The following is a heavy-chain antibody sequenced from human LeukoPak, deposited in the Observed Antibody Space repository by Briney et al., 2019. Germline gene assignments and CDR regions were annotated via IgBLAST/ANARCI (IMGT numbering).Heavy chain of an antibody. Sequence: GGSLRLSCAASGFTFSSYSMNWVRQAPGKGLEWVSSISSSSSYIYYADSVKGRFTISRDNAKNSLYLQMNSLRAEDTAVYYCARDQVAVAGSKGYFDYWGQGTLVTVSS. D-gene: IGHD6-19*01. CDR3: ARDQVAVAGSKGYFDY. CDR1: GFTFSSYS. V-gene: IGHV3-21*01. J-gene: IGHJ4*02. CDR2: ISSSSSYI.